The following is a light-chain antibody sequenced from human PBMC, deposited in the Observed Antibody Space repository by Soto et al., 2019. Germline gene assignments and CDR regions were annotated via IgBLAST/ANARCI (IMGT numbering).Light chain of an antibody. Sequence: DIVMTQSPDSLAVSLGERATINCKSSQSVLYSSNNKNYLAWYQQKPGQPPKLLIYWASTRESGVPDRFSGSGSGTDFTLTISSLQAEDVEVYYCQQYYSTPLTLAQGTNVDIK. CDR2: WAS. J-gene: IGKJ1*01. V-gene: IGKV4-1*01. CDR3: QQYYSTPLT. CDR1: QSVLYSSNNKNY.